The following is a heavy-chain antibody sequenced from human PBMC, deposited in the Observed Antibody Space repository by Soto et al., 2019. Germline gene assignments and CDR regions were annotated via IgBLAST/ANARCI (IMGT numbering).Heavy chain of an antibody. J-gene: IGHJ4*02. CDR1: GDSISSRSYY. V-gene: IGHV4-39*01. D-gene: IGHD2-21*02. CDR3: ARQRTSVVTQAYFDV. CDR2: IYYSGST. Sequence: PSETLSLTCTVTGDSISSRSYYWGWIRQPPGEGLEWIGSIYYSGSTYNNPSLRSRVSMSIDTSKDQFSLKLKSVTAADTALYFCARQRTSVVTQAYFDVWGQGSLVTVS.